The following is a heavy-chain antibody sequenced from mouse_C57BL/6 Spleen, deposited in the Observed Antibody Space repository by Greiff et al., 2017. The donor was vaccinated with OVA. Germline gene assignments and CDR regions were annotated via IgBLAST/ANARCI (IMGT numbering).Heavy chain of an antibody. CDR1: GYTFTSYW. CDR2: IHPNSGST. Sequence: QVQLQQSGAELVKPGASVKLSCKASGYTFTSYWMHWVKQRPGQGLEWIGMIHPNSGSTNYNEKFKSKATLTVDKSSSTAYMQLSSLTSEDSAVYYCSAMITTGDYYAMDYWGQGTSVTVSS. J-gene: IGHJ4*01. CDR3: SAMITTGDYYAMDY. D-gene: IGHD2-4*01. V-gene: IGHV1-64*01.